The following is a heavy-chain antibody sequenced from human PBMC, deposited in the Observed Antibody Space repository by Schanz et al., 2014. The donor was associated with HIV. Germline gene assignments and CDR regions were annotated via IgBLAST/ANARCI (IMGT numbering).Heavy chain of an antibody. CDR2: VIGSGVRT. J-gene: IGHJ4*02. V-gene: IGHV3-23*01. CDR1: GFTFTNHA. CDR3: ARGRRGAVAGSSDY. Sequence: EVQLLESGGGLAQPGGSLTLSCAASGFTFTNHALSWVRQAPGRGLEWVSTVIGSGVRTIYADSVKGRFTISRDNSKNTLSLHMNSLRVEDTAVYYCARGRRGAVAGSSDYWGQGTLVTVSS. D-gene: IGHD6-19*01.